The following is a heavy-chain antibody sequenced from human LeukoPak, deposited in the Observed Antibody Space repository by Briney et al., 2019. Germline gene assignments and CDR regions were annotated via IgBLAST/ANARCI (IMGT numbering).Heavy chain of an antibody. Sequence: KSSETLSLTCGVYGGSFSDYWWTWIRQPPGKGLEWIGEINHSGSTNYSPSLKSRVTISVDTSWSQFSLKMTSVTAADTAVYYCARGLPRYDYVWGSPPDYYFDYWGQGTLVTVSS. J-gene: IGHJ4*02. D-gene: IGHD3-16*01. CDR3: ARGLPRYDYVWGSPPDYYFDY. CDR1: GGSFSDYW. V-gene: IGHV4-34*01. CDR2: INHSGST.